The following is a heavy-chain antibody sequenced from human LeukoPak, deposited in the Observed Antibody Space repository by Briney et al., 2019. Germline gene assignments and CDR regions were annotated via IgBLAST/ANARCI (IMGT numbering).Heavy chain of an antibody. CDR1: GFIFSTYA. D-gene: IGHD3-22*01. J-gene: IGHJ3*02. CDR2: VSNSGVST. Sequence: PGGSLRLSCAASGFIFSTYAMNWVRQAPGKGLEWISGVSNSGVSTNYAASVKGRFTISRDNSKNMLYLQMNGLRAEDTAVYYCAKEKPDDYYDSTSYDAFDIWGQGTMVTVSS. CDR3: AKEKPDDYYDSTSYDAFDI. V-gene: IGHV3-23*01.